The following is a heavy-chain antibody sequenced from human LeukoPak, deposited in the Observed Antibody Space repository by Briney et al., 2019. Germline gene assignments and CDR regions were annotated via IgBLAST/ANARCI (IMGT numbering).Heavy chain of an antibody. J-gene: IGHJ4*02. V-gene: IGHV3-74*01. D-gene: IGHD1-14*01. CDR2: TNSDGSDT. Sequence: GGSLRLSCAASGFTFSMYWMHWLRQAPGKGLVWVSRTNSDGSDTTHADSVKGRFTISRDNAKNTLYLQMNSLRAEDTAVYYCARATTSRRLDYWGQGTLVTVSS. CDR3: ARATTSRRLDY. CDR1: GFTFSMYW.